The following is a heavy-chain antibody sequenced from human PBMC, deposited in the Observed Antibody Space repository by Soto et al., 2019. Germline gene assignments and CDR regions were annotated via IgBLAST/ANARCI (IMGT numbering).Heavy chain of an antibody. CDR2: IYDSGST. J-gene: IGHJ6*02. D-gene: IGHD2-15*01. CDR1: GGSISSNY. Sequence: SETLSPTCTVPGGSISSNYWSWIRQPPGKGREGIGYIYDSGSTNYNPSLKSRVTISVDTSKNQFSLKLSSVTAADTAVYYCARILFSGDYYYGLYVWGQGT. CDR3: ARILFSGDYYYGLYV. V-gene: IGHV4-59*12.